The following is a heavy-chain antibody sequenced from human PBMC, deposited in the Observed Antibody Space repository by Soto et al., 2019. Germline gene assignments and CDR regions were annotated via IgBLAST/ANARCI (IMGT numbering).Heavy chain of an antibody. CDR2: IYSSGST. CDR1: GGSISNYY. J-gene: IGHJ4*02. Sequence: SETLSLTCTVSGGSISNYYGNWIRQSPGKGLEWIGYIYSSGSTHYNPSLRSRVTISVDTSKSQFSLKLTSVTAADTAVYYCARGGETYYDFWSGFSPIDYWGQGALVTVSS. D-gene: IGHD3-3*01. V-gene: IGHV4-59*01. CDR3: ARGGETYYDFWSGFSPIDY.